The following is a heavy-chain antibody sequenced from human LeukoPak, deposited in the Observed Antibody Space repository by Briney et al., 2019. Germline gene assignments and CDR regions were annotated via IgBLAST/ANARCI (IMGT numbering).Heavy chain of an antibody. D-gene: IGHD6-13*01. V-gene: IGHV3-48*02. J-gene: IGHJ4*02. CDR3: ARDYFTGQQLVPGDY. CDR1: GFTFSSYS. Sequence: PGGSLRLSCAASGFTFSSYSMIGVRQAPGKGREWVAYISSSSSTIYYADSVKGRFTISRDNAKNSLYLQMNSLRDEDTAVYYCARDYFTGQQLVPGDYWGQGTLVTVSS. CDR2: ISSSSSTI.